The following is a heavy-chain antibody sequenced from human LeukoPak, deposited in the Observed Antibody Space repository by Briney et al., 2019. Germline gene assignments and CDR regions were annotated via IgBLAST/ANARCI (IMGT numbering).Heavy chain of an antibody. CDR2: MSVGSGLI. J-gene: IGHJ4*02. V-gene: IGHV3-21*01. CDR3: AREFEGTASGAGY. Sequence: GGSLRLSCVASGFTFSSCSMNWIRQAPGKGLEWVSSMSVGSGLIYYAESVKGRFTVSRDNAKKSLYLQMNSLRAEDTAVYYCAREFEGTASGAGYWGQGTLVTVSS. CDR1: GFTFSSCS. D-gene: IGHD1-26*01.